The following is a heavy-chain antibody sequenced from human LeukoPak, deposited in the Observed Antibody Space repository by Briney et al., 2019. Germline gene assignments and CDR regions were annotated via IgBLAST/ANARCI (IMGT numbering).Heavy chain of an antibody. CDR3: ARPMTTVTHHDAFDI. D-gene: IGHD4-17*01. J-gene: IGHJ3*02. CDR1: GYTFTSYG. CDR2: ISAYNGNT. Sequence: ASVKVSCKASGYTFTSYGISWVRQAPGQGLEWMGWISAYNGNTNYAQKLQGRLTMTTDTSTSTAYMELRSLRSDDTAVYYCARPMTTVTHHDAFDIWGQGTMVTVSS. V-gene: IGHV1-18*01.